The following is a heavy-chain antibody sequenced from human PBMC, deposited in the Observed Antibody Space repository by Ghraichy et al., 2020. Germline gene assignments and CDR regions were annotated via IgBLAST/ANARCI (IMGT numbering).Heavy chain of an antibody. Sequence: GGSLRLSCVASGFTFSSYWMSWVRQAPGKGLEWVANINQDGSEKNHVDSVKGRFTISRDNAKKSLYLQMNSLRAEDTAVYYCARAWGRWLQLSAFDYWGQGTLVTVSS. CDR1: GFTFSSYW. D-gene: IGHD5-24*01. J-gene: IGHJ4*02. CDR2: INQDGSEK. V-gene: IGHV3-7*01. CDR3: ARAWGRWLQLSAFDY.